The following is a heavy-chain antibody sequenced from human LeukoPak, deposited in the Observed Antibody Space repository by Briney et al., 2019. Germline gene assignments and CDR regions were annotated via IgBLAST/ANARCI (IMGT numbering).Heavy chain of an antibody. CDR3: AKRATTVTINGPFDY. D-gene: IGHD4-17*01. J-gene: IGHJ4*02. V-gene: IGHV3-23*01. Sequence: GTLSLTCAVSGGSISSSNWWSWVRQPPGKGLEWVSAISGSGGSTYYADSVMGRFTISRDNSKNTLYLQMNSLRAEDTAVYYCAKRATTVTINGPFDYWGQGTLVTVSS. CDR2: ISGSGGST. CDR1: GGSISSSN.